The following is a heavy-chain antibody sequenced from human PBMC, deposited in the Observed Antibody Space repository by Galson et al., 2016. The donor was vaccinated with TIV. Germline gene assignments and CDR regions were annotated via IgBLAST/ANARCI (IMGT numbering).Heavy chain of an antibody. J-gene: IGHJ1*01. CDR1: GYNFSKYD. D-gene: IGHD6-6*01. Sequence: SVKVSCKASGYNFSKYDINWVRQAAGQGLGWMGWMNPNTGDTGYAERFQGRLTMTSDTSLHTAFMDLRGLRSEDAAVYFCARVSREGGVRSSDLRRWGKGTLISVS. CDR2: MNPNTGDT. CDR3: ARVSREGGVRSSDLRR. V-gene: IGHV1-8*01.